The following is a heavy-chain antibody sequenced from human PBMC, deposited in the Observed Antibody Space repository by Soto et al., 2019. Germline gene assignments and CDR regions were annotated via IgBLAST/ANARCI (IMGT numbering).Heavy chain of an antibody. Sequence: GGSLRLSCAASGFPCSNYSMHGVRQGPGKGLAWVAVIACDGSNKYYADAVKGRFAVSRDNSKNTLYLQMNSLRVEDTAVYYCARDHSPIVGAKEYYFTHWGQGTLVTVSS. V-gene: IGHV3-30*09. CDR2: IACDGSNK. J-gene: IGHJ4*02. CDR1: GFPCSNYS. D-gene: IGHD1-26*01. CDR3: ARDHSPIVGAKEYYFTH.